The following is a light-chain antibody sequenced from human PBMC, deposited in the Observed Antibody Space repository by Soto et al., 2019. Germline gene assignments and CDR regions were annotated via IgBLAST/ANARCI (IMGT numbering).Light chain of an antibody. V-gene: IGKV3-15*01. Sequence: EIVMTQSPATLSVSPGERATLSCRASQSVSSKLAWYQQKPGQAPRLLIYGASTRATGIPARFSGSGSGTEFTLTISSLQSEDFATYYCQQYNSYSRTFGQGTKVDI. J-gene: IGKJ1*01. CDR2: GAS. CDR3: QQYNSYSRT. CDR1: QSVSSK.